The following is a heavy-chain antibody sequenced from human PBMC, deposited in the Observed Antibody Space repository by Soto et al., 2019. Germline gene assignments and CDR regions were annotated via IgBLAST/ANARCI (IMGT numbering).Heavy chain of an antibody. CDR2: ISYDGSNK. CDR3: AREMLQIRAYCGGDCYPAFDY. CDR1: GGSISSYY. Sequence: LSLTCTVSGGSISSYYWSWIRQPPGKGLEWVAVISYDGSNKYYADSVKGRFTISRDNSKNTLYLQMNSLRAEDTAVYYCAREMLQIRAYCGGDCYPAFDYWGQGTLVTVSS. J-gene: IGHJ4*02. D-gene: IGHD2-21*02. V-gene: IGHV3-30-3*01.